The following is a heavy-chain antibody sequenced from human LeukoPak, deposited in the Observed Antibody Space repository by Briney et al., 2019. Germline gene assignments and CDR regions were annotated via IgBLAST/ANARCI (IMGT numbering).Heavy chain of an antibody. V-gene: IGHV3-23*01. CDR2: ISGSGGST. CDR1: GFTFSSYA. J-gene: IGHJ4*02. D-gene: IGHD6-19*01. CDR3: ATPGGAVAGTRVFDY. Sequence: PGGSLRLSCAASGFTFSSYAMHWVRQAPGKGLEWVSAISGSGGSTYYADSVKGRFTISRDNSKNTLYLQMNSLRAEDTAVYYCATPGGAVAGTRVFDYWGQGTLVTVSS.